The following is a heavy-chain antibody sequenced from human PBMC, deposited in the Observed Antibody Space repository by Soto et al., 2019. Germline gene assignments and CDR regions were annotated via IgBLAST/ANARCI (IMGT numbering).Heavy chain of an antibody. CDR1: SGSISSGYSY. V-gene: IGHV4-30-4*01. Sequence: PSETLSLTCTVASGSISSGYSYWSWIRQPPGKGLECIGYIYYSGSTYYNPSVKSRVTISVYTSKNQFTWKLSSVTAADTAVYYCARDRGDGSNQRPHRYGMDVWGQGTTVTVSS. CDR2: IYYSGST. CDR3: ARDRGDGSNQRPHRYGMDV. D-gene: IGHD3-10*01. J-gene: IGHJ6*02.